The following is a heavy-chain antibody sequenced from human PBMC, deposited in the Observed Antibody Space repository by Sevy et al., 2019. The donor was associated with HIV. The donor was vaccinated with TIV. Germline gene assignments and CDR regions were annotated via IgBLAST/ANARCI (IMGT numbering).Heavy chain of an antibody. CDR1: GLTFRNLW. V-gene: IGHV3-7*01. CDR3: ARSYFGSGTSYGMDV. D-gene: IGHD3-10*01. J-gene: IGHJ6*02. Sequence: GGSLRLSCAVSGLTFRNLWMSWVRQAPGKGLEWMANIKQDGSDKYYVDSVRGRFTISRDNAKNSLFLQVNSLRADDTAVNYCARSYFGSGTSYGMDVWGRGTTVTVSS. CDR2: IKQDGSDK.